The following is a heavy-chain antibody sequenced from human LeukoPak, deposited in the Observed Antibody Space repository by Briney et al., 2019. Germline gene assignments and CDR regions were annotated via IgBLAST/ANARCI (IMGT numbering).Heavy chain of an antibody. D-gene: IGHD5-24*01. CDR2: IDTDGKPT. CDR1: GFTFNTYV. Sequence: GGSLRLSCAASGFTFNTYVMHWVRQAPGKGLVWVARIDTDGKPTTYADSVKGRFTISRDNAKNMLYVQMNSLRAEDTAVYYCVRDKDGYNFWGQGTLVSVSS. V-gene: IGHV3-74*01. J-gene: IGHJ4*02. CDR3: VRDKDGYNF.